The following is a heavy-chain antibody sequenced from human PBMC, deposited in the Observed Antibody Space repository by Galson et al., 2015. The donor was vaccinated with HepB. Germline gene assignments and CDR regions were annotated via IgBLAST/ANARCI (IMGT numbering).Heavy chain of an antibody. D-gene: IGHD1-26*01. J-gene: IGHJ4*02. CDR3: ARVGGALEWELLKDYFDY. Sequence: SLRLSCAASGFTFSSSAIHWVRQAPGKGLEWVALISYDGNNKYYADSVKGRFTISRDNSKNTLYLQMNSLRAEDTAVYYCARVGGALEWELLKDYFDYWGQGTLVTVSS. CDR2: ISYDGNNK. V-gene: IGHV3-30-3*01. CDR1: GFTFSSSA.